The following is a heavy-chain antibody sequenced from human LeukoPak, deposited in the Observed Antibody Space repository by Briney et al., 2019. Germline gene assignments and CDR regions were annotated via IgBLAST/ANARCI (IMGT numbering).Heavy chain of an antibody. Sequence: SETLSLTCTVSGGSISSYYWSWIRQPPGKGLEWIGYIYTSGSTNYNPSLKSRVTISVDTSKNQFSLKLSSVTAADTAVYYWAEVLEWATSKDYYYYLDVGAKGPRSPSP. V-gene: IGHV4-4*09. J-gene: IGHJ6*03. CDR3: AEVLEWATSKDYYYYLDV. D-gene: IGHD5-24*01. CDR1: GGSISSYY. CDR2: IYTSGST.